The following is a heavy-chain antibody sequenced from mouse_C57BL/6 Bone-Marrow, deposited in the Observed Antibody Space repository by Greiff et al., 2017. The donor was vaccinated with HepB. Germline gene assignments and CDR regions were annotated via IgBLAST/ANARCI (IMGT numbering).Heavy chain of an antibody. CDR1: EYEFPSHD. CDR3: ARQERDYYAMDY. J-gene: IGHJ4*01. CDR2: INSDGGST. Sequence: EVKLMESGGGLVQPGESLKLSCESNEYEFPSHDMSWVRKTPEKRLELVAAINSDGGSTYYPDTMERRFIISRDNTKKTLYLQMNSLRSEDTAMYYCARQERDYYAMDYWGQGTSVTVSS. V-gene: IGHV5-2*03.